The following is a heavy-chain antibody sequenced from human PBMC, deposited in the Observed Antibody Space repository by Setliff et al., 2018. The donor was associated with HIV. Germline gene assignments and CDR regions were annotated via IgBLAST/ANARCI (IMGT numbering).Heavy chain of an antibody. V-gene: IGHV3-23*01. CDR3: ARDTAELLGLYYYYGMDV. CDR2: LSGSGGST. J-gene: IGHJ6*02. Sequence: GGSLRLSCAASELTFSNYAMTWVRQAPGKGLEWVSSLSGSGGSTYYADSVKGRFTISRDNSKNTLYLRMNSLRAEDTAVYYCARDTAELLGLYYYYGMDVWGQGTTVTVSS. CDR1: ELTFSNYA. D-gene: IGHD1-26*01.